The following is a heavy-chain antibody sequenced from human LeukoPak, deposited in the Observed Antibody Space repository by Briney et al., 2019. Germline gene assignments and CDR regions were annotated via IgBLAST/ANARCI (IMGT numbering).Heavy chain of an antibody. D-gene: IGHD2-2*01. CDR1: GFTFSSYA. Sequence: GGSLRLSCAASGFTFSSYAMSWVRQAPGKGLEWVSGIIGSGGSTYYADSVKGRFTISRDNSKNTLYLQMNSLRAEDTAVYYCTKRKWSSTTHFDYWGQGTLVTVSS. CDR2: IIGSGGST. V-gene: IGHV3-23*01. CDR3: TKRKWSSTTHFDY. J-gene: IGHJ4*02.